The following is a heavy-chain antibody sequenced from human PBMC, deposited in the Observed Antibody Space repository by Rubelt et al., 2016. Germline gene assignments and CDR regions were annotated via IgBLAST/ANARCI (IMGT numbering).Heavy chain of an antibody. V-gene: IGHV4-39*07. CDR2: IYYSGST. J-gene: IGHJ4*02. D-gene: IGHD1-26*01. CDR3: ARALGATTLWVYYFDY. CDR1: GGSISSSSYY. Sequence: QLQLQESGPGLVKPSETLSLTCTVSGGSISSSSYYWGWIRQPPGKGLEWIGSIYYSGSTYYNPSLKSRVTISVDTSKNQFSLKLSSVTAADTAVYYCARALGATTLWVYYFDYWGQGTLVTVSS.